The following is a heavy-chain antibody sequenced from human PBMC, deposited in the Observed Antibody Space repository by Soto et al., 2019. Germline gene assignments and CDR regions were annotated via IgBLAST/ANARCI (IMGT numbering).Heavy chain of an antibody. J-gene: IGHJ5*02. CDR1: GFTFSSYD. CDR2: IGTAGDT. CDR3: ARGRYCSSTSCYAGGIWFDP. D-gene: IGHD2-2*01. Sequence: GGSLRLSCAASGFTFSSYDMHWVRQATGKGLEWVSAIGTAGDTYYPGSVKGRFTISRENAKNSLYLQMNSLRAGDTAVYYCARGRYCSSTSCYAGGIWFDPWGQGTLVTVSS. V-gene: IGHV3-13*01.